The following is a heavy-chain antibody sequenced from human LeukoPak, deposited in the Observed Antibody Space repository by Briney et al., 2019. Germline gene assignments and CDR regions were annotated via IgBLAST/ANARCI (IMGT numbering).Heavy chain of an antibody. Sequence: AGGSLRLSCAASGFTFSNYAMTWVRQAPEKGLEWVAVIDSGGGGIYYADSVKGRFTISRDNSKNTLYLQMNSLRAEDTAVFYCGKYSASRSRYFDYWGQGTLVTVSS. D-gene: IGHD1-26*01. V-gene: IGHV3-23*01. J-gene: IGHJ4*02. CDR3: GKYSASRSRYFDY. CDR2: IDSGGGGI. CDR1: GFTFSNYA.